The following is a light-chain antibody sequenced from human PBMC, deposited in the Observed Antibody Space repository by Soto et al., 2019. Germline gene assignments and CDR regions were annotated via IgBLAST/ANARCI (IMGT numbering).Light chain of an antibody. J-gene: IGKJ1*01. V-gene: IGKV1-5*01. CDR1: QNINRW. CDR3: QQYNNYLWT. CDR2: DAS. Sequence: DIQMTQSPSTLSASVGDRVTITCRASQNINRWLAWYRQKPGKAPELLIYDASSLKDGVPSRFSGSGSGTEFTFTISSLQPDDFATYFCQQYNNYLWTFGQGTKVEIK.